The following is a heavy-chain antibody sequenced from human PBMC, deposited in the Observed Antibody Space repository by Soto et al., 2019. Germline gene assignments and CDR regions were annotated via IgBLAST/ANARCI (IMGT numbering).Heavy chain of an antibody. CDR3: AREDDAGDRDYYGLDV. CDR2: VYYSGSI. D-gene: IGHD2-21*02. J-gene: IGHJ6*02. V-gene: IGHV4-30-4*08. Sequence: QVHLQQSGPGLVRPSQTLSLTCTVSGGSISSDIYHWTWIRQSPGKGLEWIGYVYYSGSIFYNPSFKSRVTISEDTSKNQLYLQLGSVTAADTAVYFCAREDDAGDRDYYGLDVWGQGTTVTVSS. CDR1: GGSISSDIYH.